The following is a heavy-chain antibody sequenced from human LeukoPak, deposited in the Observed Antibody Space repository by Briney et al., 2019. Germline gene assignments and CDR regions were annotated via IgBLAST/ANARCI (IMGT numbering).Heavy chain of an antibody. J-gene: IGHJ5*02. CDR2: ISNSGTT. D-gene: IGHD6-25*01. CDR3: ARVLRGAATSNCFDP. CDR1: GGSINDYY. V-gene: IGHV4-59*01. Sequence: SETLSLACTVSGGSINDYYWTWIRQAPGKGLEWLGYISNSGTTDYNPSLKSRVTMSVDTSKNEFSLKVTSVTAADTAVYYCARVLRGAATSNCFDPWGQGTLVTVPS.